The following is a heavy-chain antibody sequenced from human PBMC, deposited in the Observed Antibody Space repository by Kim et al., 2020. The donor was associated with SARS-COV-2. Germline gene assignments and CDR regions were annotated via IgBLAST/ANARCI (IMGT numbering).Heavy chain of an antibody. CDR2: IWYDGSNK. J-gene: IGHJ4*01. V-gene: IGHV3-33*01. CDR3: ARDRPVDWSSSWLDY. CDR1: GFTFSSYG. D-gene: IGHD6-13*01. Sequence: GGSLRLSCAASGFTFSSYGMHRVRQAPGKGLEWVALIWYDGSNKYYADSVKGRFTISRDNSKNTLYLQMNSLRAEDTAVYYCARDRPVDWSSSWLDYWG.